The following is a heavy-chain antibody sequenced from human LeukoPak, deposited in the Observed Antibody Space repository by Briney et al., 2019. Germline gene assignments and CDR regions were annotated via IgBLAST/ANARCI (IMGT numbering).Heavy chain of an antibody. D-gene: IGHD6-13*01. Sequence: SETLSLTCTVSGGSISSYYWSWIRQPPGKGLEWIGYIYDSGSTNYNPSLKSRVTISVDTSKNQFSLKLSSVTAADTAVYYCARALGYSSPDAFDIWDQGTMVTVSS. CDR3: ARALGYSSPDAFDI. CDR2: IYDSGST. CDR1: GGSISSYY. V-gene: IGHV4-59*01. J-gene: IGHJ3*02.